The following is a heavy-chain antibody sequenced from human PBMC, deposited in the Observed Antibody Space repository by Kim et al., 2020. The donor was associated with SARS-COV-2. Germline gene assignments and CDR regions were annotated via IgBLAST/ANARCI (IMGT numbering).Heavy chain of an antibody. CDR2: IWYDGSNK. Sequence: GGSLRLSCAASGFTFSSYGMHWVRQAPGKGLEWVAVIWYDGSNKYYADSVKGRFTISGDNSKNTLYLQMNSLRAEDTAVYYCARDGGYSGFGYFQHWGQGTLVTVSS. V-gene: IGHV3-33*01. J-gene: IGHJ1*01. CDR1: GFTFSSYG. D-gene: IGHD5-12*01. CDR3: ARDGGYSGFGYFQH.